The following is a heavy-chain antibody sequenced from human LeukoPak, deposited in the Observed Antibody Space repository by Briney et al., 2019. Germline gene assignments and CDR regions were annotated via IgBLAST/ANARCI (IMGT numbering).Heavy chain of an antibody. J-gene: IGHJ4*02. V-gene: IGHV1-18*01. CDR2: ISAYNGNT. Sequence: APVKVSCKASGYTFTSYGISWVRQAPGQGLEWMGWISAYNGNTNYAQKLQGRVTMTTDTSTSTAYMELRSLRSDDTAVYYCARAKFGELTTNYWGQGTLVTVSS. CDR3: ARAKFGELTTNY. D-gene: IGHD3-10*01. CDR1: GYTFTSYG.